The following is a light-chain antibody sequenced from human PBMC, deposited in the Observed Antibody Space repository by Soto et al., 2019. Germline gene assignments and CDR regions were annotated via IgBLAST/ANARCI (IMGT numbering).Light chain of an antibody. V-gene: IGKV1-5*03. CDR2: KAS. CDR1: QSISSW. CDR3: QQYDNASWT. Sequence: DIQMTQSPSTLSASVGDRVIITCRASQSISSWLAWYQQKQGKAPNLLIYKASTLKSGVPARFSGSGSGTEFTLTISSLQPDDFATYYCQQYDNASWTFGQGTKVEIK. J-gene: IGKJ1*01.